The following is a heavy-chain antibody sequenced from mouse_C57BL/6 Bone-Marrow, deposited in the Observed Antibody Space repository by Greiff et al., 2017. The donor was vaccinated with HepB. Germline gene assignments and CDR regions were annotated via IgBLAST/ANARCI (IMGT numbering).Heavy chain of an antibody. CDR3: ARNHYYGSSPLFAY. J-gene: IGHJ3*01. CDR2: IWSGGST. V-gene: IGHV2-2*01. D-gene: IGHD1-1*01. CDR1: GFSLTSYG. Sequence: QVHVKQSGPGLVQPSQSLSITCTVSGFSLTSYGVHWVRQSPGKGLEWLGVIWSGGSTDYNAAFISRLSISKDNSKSQVFFKMNSLQADDTAIYYCARNHYYGSSPLFAYWGQGTLVTVSA.